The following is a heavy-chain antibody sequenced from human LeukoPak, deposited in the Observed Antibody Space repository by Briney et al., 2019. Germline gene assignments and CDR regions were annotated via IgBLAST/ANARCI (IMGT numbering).Heavy chain of an antibody. J-gene: IGHJ4*02. Sequence: ASVKVSCKASGYTFTSSGISWVRQAPGQGLEWMGWINPNSGDTKYAQKFHGRVTLTRDWSINTAYMELSRLKSDDTVVFYCARGEQWLTRYWGQGTLVTVSS. CDR1: GYTFTSSG. CDR2: INPNSGDT. V-gene: IGHV1-2*02. D-gene: IGHD6-19*01. CDR3: ARGEQWLTRY.